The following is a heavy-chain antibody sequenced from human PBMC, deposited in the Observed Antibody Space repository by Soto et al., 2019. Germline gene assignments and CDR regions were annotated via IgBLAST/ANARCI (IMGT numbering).Heavy chain of an antibody. D-gene: IGHD2-2*01. V-gene: IGHV3-66*01. CDR2: IYSGGST. Sequence: GGSLRLSCAASGFTVSSNYMSWVRQAPGKGLEWVSVIYSGGSTYYADSVKGRFTISRDNSKNTLYLQMNSLRAEDTAVYYCAKADCSSTSCYEGPYYYYGMDVWGQGTTVTVSS. CDR3: AKADCSSTSCYEGPYYYYGMDV. J-gene: IGHJ6*02. CDR1: GFTVSSNY.